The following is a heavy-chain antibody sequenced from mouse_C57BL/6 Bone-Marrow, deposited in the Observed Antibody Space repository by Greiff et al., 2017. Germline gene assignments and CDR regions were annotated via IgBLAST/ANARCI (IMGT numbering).Heavy chain of an antibody. V-gene: IGHV1-15*01. CDR3: TRTGFYAMDY. J-gene: IGHJ4*01. Sequence: VKVVESGAELVRPGASVTLSCKASGYTFTDYEMHWVKQTPVHGLEWIGAIDPETGGTAYNQKFKGKAILTADKSSSTAYMELRSLTSEDSAVYYCTRTGFYAMDYWGQGTSVTVSS. CDR2: IDPETGGT. CDR1: GYTFTDYE.